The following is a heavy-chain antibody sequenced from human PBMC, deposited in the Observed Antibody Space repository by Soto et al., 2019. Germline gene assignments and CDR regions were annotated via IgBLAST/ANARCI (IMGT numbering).Heavy chain of an antibody. V-gene: IGHV3-30-3*01. Sequence: XGSLRLSCAASGFTFSSYAMHWVRQAPGKGLDWVAVISYDGSNKYYADSVKGRFTISRDNAHKSMYLQMNSLMGEDTAVYYCVRDQSSAYDGPFDYWGQGTLVTVSS. J-gene: IGHJ4*02. CDR1: GFTFSSYA. CDR3: VRDQSSAYDGPFDY. D-gene: IGHD3-22*01. CDR2: ISYDGSNK.